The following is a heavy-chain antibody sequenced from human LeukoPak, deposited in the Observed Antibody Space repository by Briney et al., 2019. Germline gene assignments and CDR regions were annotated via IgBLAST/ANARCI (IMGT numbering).Heavy chain of an antibody. J-gene: IGHJ4*02. CDR1: GFTFSSYG. Sequence: GGSLRLSCAASGFTFSSYGMHWVRQAPGKGLEWVTLIYYDGSKEYYADSVKGRFTISRDNSKNTLYLQMNSLRVEDTAVYYCARVRRWFDYWGQGTLVTVSS. CDR2: IYYDGSKE. D-gene: IGHD4-23*01. CDR3: ARVRRWFDY. V-gene: IGHV3-33*01.